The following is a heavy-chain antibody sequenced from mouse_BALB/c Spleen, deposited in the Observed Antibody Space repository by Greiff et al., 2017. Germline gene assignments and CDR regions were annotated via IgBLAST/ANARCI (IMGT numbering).Heavy chain of an antibody. CDR1: GYTFTSYW. J-gene: IGHJ4*01. CDR3: ASGVPKGAMDY. V-gene: IGHV1S81*02. CDR2: INPSNGRT. D-gene: IGHD2-14*01. Sequence: QVQLQQPGAELVKPGASVKLSCKASGYTFTSYWMHWVKQRPGQGPEWIGEINPSNGRTNYNEKFKSKATLTVDKSSSTAYMQLSSLTSEDSAVYYCASGVPKGAMDYWGQGTSVTVSS.